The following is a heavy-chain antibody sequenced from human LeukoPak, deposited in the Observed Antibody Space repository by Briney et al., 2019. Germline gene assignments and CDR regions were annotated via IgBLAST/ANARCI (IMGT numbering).Heavy chain of an antibody. D-gene: IGHD3-3*01. Sequence: PGGSLRLSCAASGFTFSNYWMSWVRQAPGKGLEWVANIKQDRSEKYYVDSVKGRFTISRDNAKNSLYLQMNSLRAEDTAVYYCARGLHEGAFWWGQGTMVTVSS. CDR3: ARGLHEGAFW. CDR1: GFTFSNYW. J-gene: IGHJ3*01. V-gene: IGHV3-7*01. CDR2: IKQDRSEK.